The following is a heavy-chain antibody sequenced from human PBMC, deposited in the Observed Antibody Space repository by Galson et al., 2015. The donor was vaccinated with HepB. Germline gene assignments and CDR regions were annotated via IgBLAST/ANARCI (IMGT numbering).Heavy chain of an antibody. D-gene: IGHD6-13*01. CDR2: ISGSGGST. V-gene: IGHV3-23*01. CDR1: GGSISSSSYY. J-gene: IGHJ2*01. CDR3: AKWKNEGYSSSWRPQSNWYFDL. Sequence: ETLSLTCTVSGGSISSSSYYWGWVRQAPGTGLEWVSAISGSGGSTYYADSVKGRFTISRDNSKNTLYLQMNSLRAEDTAVYYCAKWKNEGYSSSWRPQSNWYFDLWGRGTLVTVSS.